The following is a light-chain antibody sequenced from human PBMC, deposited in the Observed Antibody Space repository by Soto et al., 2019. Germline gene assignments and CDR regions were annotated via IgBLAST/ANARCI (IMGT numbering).Light chain of an antibody. CDR1: SSNIGAGYD. V-gene: IGLV1-40*01. CDR3: QSYATGLSVLYV. J-gene: IGLJ1*01. Sequence: QSVLTQPPSVSGAPGQRVTISCTGSSSNIGAGYDVHWYQQLPGTAPKLLIYGNNNRPSGVPDRFSGSKSGTSASLAVTGLQAEDEADYYCQSYATGLSVLYVFGTGTKDTVL. CDR2: GNN.